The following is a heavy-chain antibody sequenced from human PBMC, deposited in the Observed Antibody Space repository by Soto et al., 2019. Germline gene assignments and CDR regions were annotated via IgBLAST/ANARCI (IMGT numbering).Heavy chain of an antibody. D-gene: IGHD3-9*01. CDR1: GYTFTMYG. CDR2: ISANNDNT. CDR3: ARDNDILTGTPLF. V-gene: IGHV1-18*04. Sequence: QVHLVQSGGEVKKPGASVKVSCKTSGYTFTMYGISWVRQAPGQGLEWMGWISANNDNTNYAQKFQGRVTMTTDRSTTTVSMELRSLRSDDSAVYYCARDNDILTGTPLFWGQGTLVTVSS. J-gene: IGHJ4*02.